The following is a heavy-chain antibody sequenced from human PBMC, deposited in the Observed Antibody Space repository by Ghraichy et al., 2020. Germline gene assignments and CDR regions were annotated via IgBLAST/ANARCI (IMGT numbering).Heavy chain of an antibody. J-gene: IGHJ4*02. CDR3: ARGLNYVGFDY. CDR2: VYYDGST. CDR1: GGAISSSAYS. Sequence: SETLSLTCAVSGGAISSSAYSWTWVRQPPEKGLEWIAYVYYDGSTYYNPSLKSRVTISLDNSKNQFSLELTSVTAADPAVYYCARGLNYVGFDYWGQGTLVTVSS. V-gene: IGHV4-30-2*01. D-gene: IGHD1-7*01.